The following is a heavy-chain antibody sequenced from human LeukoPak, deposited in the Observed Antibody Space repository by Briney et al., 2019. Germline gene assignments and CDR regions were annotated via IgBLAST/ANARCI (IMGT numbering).Heavy chain of an antibody. D-gene: IGHD6-6*01. V-gene: IGHV3-43D*03. CDR2: ITWDGAEI. Sequence: PGGSLRLSCAASGFDFHLYAMHWARQVPGKGLDWVSLITWDGAEIYYGDSVKGRFTISRDNSKNSLYLQMHSLTTEDTAIYYCATGSSSGYHYIDVWGKGTTVTVSS. J-gene: IGHJ6*03. CDR3: ATGSSSGYHYIDV. CDR1: GFDFHLYA.